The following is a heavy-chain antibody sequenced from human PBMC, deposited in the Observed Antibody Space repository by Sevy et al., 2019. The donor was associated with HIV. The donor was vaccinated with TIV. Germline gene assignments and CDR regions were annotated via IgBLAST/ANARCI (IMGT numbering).Heavy chain of an antibody. Sequence: GGSLRLSCAASGFTFSSYAMSWVRQAPGKGLEWVSAISGSGGSTYYAGSLKGRFTISRDNSKNTLYLQMNSLRAEDTAVYYCAKDAVSSRRNYYYYMDVWGKGTTVTVSS. CDR3: AKDAVSSRRNYYYYMDV. CDR1: GFTFSSYA. D-gene: IGHD6-6*01. V-gene: IGHV3-23*01. CDR2: ISGSGGST. J-gene: IGHJ6*03.